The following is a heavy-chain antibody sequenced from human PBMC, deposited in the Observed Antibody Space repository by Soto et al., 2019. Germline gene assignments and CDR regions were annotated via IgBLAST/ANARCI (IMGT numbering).Heavy chain of an antibody. V-gene: IGHV4-31*03. CDR2: IYYSGST. Sequence: PSETLSLTCTVSGGSIISGGYYWIWIRQHPGKGLEWIGYIYYSGSTYYNPSLKSRVTISVDTSKNQFSLKLSSVTAADTAVYYCARDAGIAAAGTGYYYYGMDVRGQGTTVTVSS. CDR3: ARDAGIAAAGTGYYYYGMDV. D-gene: IGHD6-13*01. J-gene: IGHJ6*02. CDR1: GGSIISGGYY.